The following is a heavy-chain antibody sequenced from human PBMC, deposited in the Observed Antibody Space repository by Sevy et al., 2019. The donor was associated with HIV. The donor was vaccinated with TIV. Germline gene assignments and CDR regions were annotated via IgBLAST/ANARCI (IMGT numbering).Heavy chain of an antibody. CDR1: GFTFSSYA. J-gene: IGHJ6*02. CDR2: ISGSGGST. CDR3: AKGKAAARGGIYYYYGMDV. V-gene: IGHV3-23*01. D-gene: IGHD6-13*01. Sequence: GGSLRLSCAASGFTFSSYAMSWVRQAPGKGLEWVSAISGSGGSTYYADSVKGRFTISRDNSKNTLYLQMNSLRAEDTAVYYCAKGKAAARGGIYYYYGMDVWGQGTTVTVSS.